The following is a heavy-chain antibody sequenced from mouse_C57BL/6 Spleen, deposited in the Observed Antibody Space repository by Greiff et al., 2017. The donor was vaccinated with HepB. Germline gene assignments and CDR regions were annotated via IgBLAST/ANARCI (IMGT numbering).Heavy chain of an antibody. J-gene: IGHJ1*03. CDR2: ISSGSSTI. V-gene: IGHV5-17*01. Sequence: EVNLVESGGGLVKPGGSLKLSCAASGFTFSDYGMHWVRQAPEKGLEWVAYISSGSSTIYYADTVKGRFTISRDNAKNTLFLQMTSLRSEDTAMYYCARPGLWYFDVWGTGTTVTVSS. CDR3: ARPGLWYFDV. CDR1: GFTFSDYG.